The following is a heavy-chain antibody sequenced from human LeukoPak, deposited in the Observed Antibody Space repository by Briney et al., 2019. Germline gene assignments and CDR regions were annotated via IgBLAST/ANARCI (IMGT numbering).Heavy chain of an antibody. Sequence: SETLSLTCAVYGGSFSGYYWSWIRQPPGKGLEWIGEINRSGSTNYNPSLKSRVTISVDTSKNQFSLKLSSVTAADTAVYYCARAFSYSSGWYAYWGQGTLVTVSS. D-gene: IGHD6-19*01. CDR2: INRSGST. J-gene: IGHJ4*02. CDR1: GGSFSGYY. CDR3: ARAFSYSSGWYAY. V-gene: IGHV4-34*01.